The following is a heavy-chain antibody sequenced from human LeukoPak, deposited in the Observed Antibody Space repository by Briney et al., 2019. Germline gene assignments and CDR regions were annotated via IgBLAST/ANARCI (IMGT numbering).Heavy chain of an antibody. Sequence: EASVKVSCKASEYTFTSYYMHWVRQAPGQGLEWMGIIHLSDGTTSYAQKFQGRVTMTRDTSTSTVYMELTSLRSEDTAVYYCARSASGWHYFDYWGQGTLVTVSP. CDR1: EYTFTSYY. D-gene: IGHD6-19*01. V-gene: IGHV1-46*01. CDR3: ARSASGWHYFDY. J-gene: IGHJ4*02. CDR2: IHLSDGTT.